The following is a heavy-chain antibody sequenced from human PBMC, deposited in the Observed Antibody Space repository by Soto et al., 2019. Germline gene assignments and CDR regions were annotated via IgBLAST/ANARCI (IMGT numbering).Heavy chain of an antibody. D-gene: IGHD1-1*01. J-gene: IGHJ6*02. CDR2: INHSGST. CDR3: ARGPQKWNPHYYYYYYGMDV. CDR1: GGSFSGYY. Sequence: AETLSLTCAVYGGSFSGYYWSWIRQPPGKGLEWIGEINHSGSTNYNPSLKSRVTISVDTSKNQFSLKLSSVTAADTAVYYCARGPQKWNPHYYYYYYGMDVWGQGTTVTVSS. V-gene: IGHV4-34*01.